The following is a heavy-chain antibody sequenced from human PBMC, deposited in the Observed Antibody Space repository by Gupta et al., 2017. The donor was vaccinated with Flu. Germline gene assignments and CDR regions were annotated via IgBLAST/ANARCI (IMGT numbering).Heavy chain of an antibody. CDR3: ATEVLLQGFDY. D-gene: IGHD2-15*01. CDR1: GFTFSSYA. J-gene: IGHJ4*02. V-gene: IGHV3-23*01. CDR2: ISGSGGST. Sequence: EVQLLESGGCLVQPGGSLRLSCAPSGFTFSSYAMRWVRQAPGKGLEWVSAISGSGGSTYYADPVKGRFTISRDNSKNTLYLQMNSLRAEDTAVYYCATEVLLQGFDYWGQGTLVTVSS.